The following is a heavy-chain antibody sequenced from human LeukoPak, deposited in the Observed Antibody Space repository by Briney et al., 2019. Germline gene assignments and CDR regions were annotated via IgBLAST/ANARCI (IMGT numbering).Heavy chain of an antibody. CDR3: AKDLLAVRAFDI. Sequence: PGGSLRLSCVASGFTFSSYGMHWVRQAPGKGLEWVAVISYDGSNKYYADSVKGRFTISRDNSKNTLYLQMNSLRAEDTAVYYCAKDLLAVRAFDIWGQGTMVTVSS. J-gene: IGHJ3*02. CDR1: GFTFSSYG. V-gene: IGHV3-30*18. D-gene: IGHD6-19*01. CDR2: ISYDGSNK.